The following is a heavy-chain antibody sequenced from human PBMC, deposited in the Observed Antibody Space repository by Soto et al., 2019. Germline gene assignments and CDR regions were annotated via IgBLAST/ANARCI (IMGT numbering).Heavy chain of an antibody. D-gene: IGHD5-18*01. V-gene: IGHV3-30-3*01. CDR3: ARDHYVDKAKRSGPWFDP. CDR2: ISYDGSNK. J-gene: IGHJ5*02. CDR1: GFTFSGYA. Sequence: AGGSLRLSCAASGFTFSGYAMHWVRQAPGKGLEWVAVISYDGSNKYYADSVKGRFTISRDHSKNTLYLQMNSLRAEDTAVYYCARDHYVDKAKRSGPWFDPWGQGTLVTVSS.